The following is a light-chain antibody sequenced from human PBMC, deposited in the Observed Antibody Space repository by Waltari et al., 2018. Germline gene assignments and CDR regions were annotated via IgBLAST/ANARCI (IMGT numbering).Light chain of an antibody. CDR2: GVN. Sequence: QSALTQPPSVSGSPGQSVTISCTGTSSDIGGYNRVSWYQQSPGTAPKLTLYGVNFRPSGVPVRFSGSKSGYTASLTISGLQAEDEAQYYCSSYTSSGDTLIFGGGTDLTVL. V-gene: IGLV2-18*02. CDR3: SSYTSSGDTLI. J-gene: IGLJ2*01. CDR1: SSDIGGYNR.